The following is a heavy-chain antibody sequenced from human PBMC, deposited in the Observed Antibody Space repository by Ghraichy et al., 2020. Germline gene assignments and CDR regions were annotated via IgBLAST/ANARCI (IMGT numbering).Heavy chain of an antibody. CDR3: VRFCPINYCFSGLDY. CDR2: ASSAESHI. CDR1: GFIFNTYT. D-gene: IGHD2-21*01. V-gene: IGHV3-21*01. J-gene: IGHJ4*02. Sequence: GGSLRLSCEASGFIFNTYTMIWVRQAPGKGLEWVSTASSAESHIDYADAVKGRFTISRDNAKNSLFLEMSNLRVEDSAIYYCVRFCPINYCFSGLDYWGQGARVTVSS.